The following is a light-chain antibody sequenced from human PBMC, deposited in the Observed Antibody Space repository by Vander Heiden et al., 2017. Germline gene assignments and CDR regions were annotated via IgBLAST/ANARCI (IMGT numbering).Light chain of an antibody. Sequence: EVVLTQSPGTLSLSPGERATLSCRASQSVSSNYLAWYQQKPGQAPRLLIYGTSSRATGIPDRFSGSGSGTDFTLTISRLEPEDFAVYYCQQCGIAQYTFYTFGQGTKLEIK. J-gene: IGKJ2*01. CDR2: GTS. CDR3: QQCGIAQYTFYT. V-gene: IGKV3-20*01. CDR1: QSVSSNY.